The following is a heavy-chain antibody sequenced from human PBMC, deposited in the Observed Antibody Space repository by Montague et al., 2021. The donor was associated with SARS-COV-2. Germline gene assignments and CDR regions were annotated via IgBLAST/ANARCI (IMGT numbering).Heavy chain of an antibody. D-gene: IGHD3-22*01. V-gene: IGHV4-34*01. CDR2: INHRGST. Sequence: SETLSLTCAVYDGSFSDYSWTWIRQPPAKGLEWIGDINHRGSTNYNPSLKSRVTISVYTSKNQFSLKMTSVTAADTAVYYCASGRQHMNMVVVVFAGGEYYFDCWGQGTLVAVSS. CDR3: ASGRQHMNMVVVVFAGGEYYFDC. CDR1: DGSFSDYS. J-gene: IGHJ4*02.